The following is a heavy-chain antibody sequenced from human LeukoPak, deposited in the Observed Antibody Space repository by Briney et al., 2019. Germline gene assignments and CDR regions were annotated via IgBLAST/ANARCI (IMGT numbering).Heavy chain of an antibody. CDR3: ARLGPYSSSWYDY. CDR1: GGSISSYY. V-gene: IGHV4-59*08. D-gene: IGHD6-13*01. CDR2: IYYSGST. Sequence: SETLSLTCTVSGGSISSYYWSWIRQPPGKGLEWIGYIYYSGSTNYNPSLKSRVTISVDTSKNQFSLKLSSVTAADTAVYYCARLGPYSSSWYDYWGQGILVTVSS. J-gene: IGHJ4*02.